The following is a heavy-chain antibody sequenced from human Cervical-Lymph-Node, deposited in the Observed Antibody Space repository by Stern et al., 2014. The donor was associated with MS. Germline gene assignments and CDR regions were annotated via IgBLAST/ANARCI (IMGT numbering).Heavy chain of an antibody. J-gene: IGHJ6*02. CDR3: AREVAGHRLGMMDV. V-gene: IGHV1-46*01. CDR2: INPTGGST. CDR1: GYTFTNYY. Sequence: QVQLGQSGAEVKKPGASVKVSCKASGYTFTNYYMHWVRQAPGQGLEWMGIINPTGGSTSYAQKFQGRLTMTRDTSTSTVYMEVSSLRSDDTAVYYCAREVAGHRLGMMDVWGQGTTVTVSS. D-gene: IGHD6-19*01.